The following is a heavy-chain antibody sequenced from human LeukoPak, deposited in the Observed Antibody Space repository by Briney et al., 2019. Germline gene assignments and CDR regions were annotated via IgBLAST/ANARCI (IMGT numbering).Heavy chain of an antibody. Sequence: SETLSLTCTASGGSISSYYWSWIRQPAGKGLEWIGRIYTSGSTNYNPSLKSRVTMSVDTSKNQFSLKLSSVTAADTAVYYCASGWVYNYYYGMDVWGQGTTVTVSS. D-gene: IGHD6-19*01. CDR3: ASGWVYNYYYGMDV. V-gene: IGHV4-4*07. CDR1: GGSISSYY. J-gene: IGHJ6*02. CDR2: IYTSGST.